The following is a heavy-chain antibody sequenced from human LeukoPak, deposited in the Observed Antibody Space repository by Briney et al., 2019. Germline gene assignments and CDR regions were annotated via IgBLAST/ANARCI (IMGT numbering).Heavy chain of an antibody. Sequence: PGGSLRLSCAASGFTFSSYSMNWARQAPGKGLEWVSSISSSSSYIYYADSVKGRFTISRDNAKNSLYLQMNSLRAEDTAVYYCARVTTVTHFDYWGQGTLVTVSS. J-gene: IGHJ4*02. CDR3: ARVTTVTHFDY. D-gene: IGHD4-17*01. CDR2: ISSSSSYI. CDR1: GFTFSSYS. V-gene: IGHV3-21*01.